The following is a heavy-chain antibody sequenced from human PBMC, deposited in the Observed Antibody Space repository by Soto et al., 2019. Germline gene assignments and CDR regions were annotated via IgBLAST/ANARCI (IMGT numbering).Heavy chain of an antibody. CDR3: ARTIIHYYFDS. CDR2: LYSGGGTT. V-gene: IGHV3-23*03. CDR1: DFNMVNYA. Sequence: EVQLLESGGGLVQPGGSLRLSCVGSDFNMVNYAMTWVRQAPGKGLEWVSLLYSGGGTTHSADSVEGRVTVSRDNSKNTMYLQISSLSDEATAVYYCARTIIHYYFDSWGQGALVTVSS. J-gene: IGHJ4*02.